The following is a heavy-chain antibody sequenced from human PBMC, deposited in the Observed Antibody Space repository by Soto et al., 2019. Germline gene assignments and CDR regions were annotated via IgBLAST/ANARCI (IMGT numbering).Heavy chain of an antibody. CDR2: ISAYNGNT. CDR3: ARDSSGYYYGWFDP. D-gene: IGHD3-22*01. Sequence: ASVKVSCKASGYTFTSYGISWVRQAPGQGLEWMGWISAYNGNTNYAQKLQGRVTMTTDTSTSTAYMGLRSLRSDDTAVYYCARDSSGYYYGWFDPWGQGTLVTVSS. V-gene: IGHV1-18*01. CDR1: GYTFTSYG. J-gene: IGHJ5*02.